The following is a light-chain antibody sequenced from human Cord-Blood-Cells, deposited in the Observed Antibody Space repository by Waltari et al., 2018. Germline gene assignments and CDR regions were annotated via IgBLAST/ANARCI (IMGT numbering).Light chain of an antibody. CDR3: SSYTSSSTWV. J-gene: IGLJ3*02. V-gene: IGLV2-14*03. CDR1: SSDVGGYNY. CDR2: DVS. Sequence: QSALTQPASVSGSPGQSITISCTGTSSDVGGYNYVSWYQQHPGKAPKLMFYDVSHRPSGVSNLFSCSKSGNTASLTISGLQADDEADYYCSSYTSSSTWVFGGGTKLTVL.